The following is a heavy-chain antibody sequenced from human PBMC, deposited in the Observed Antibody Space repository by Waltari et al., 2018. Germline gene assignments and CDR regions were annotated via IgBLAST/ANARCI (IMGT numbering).Heavy chain of an antibody. CDR2: IYYSGST. CDR1: GYSISSGYY. Sequence: QVQLQESGPGLVKPSETLSLTCAVSGYSISSGYYWGWIRQPPGKGLEWIGSIYYSGSTYYNPSLKSRVTISVDTSKNQFSLKLSSVTAADTAVYYCARFDYWGQGTLVIVSS. J-gene: IGHJ4*02. CDR3: ARFDY. V-gene: IGHV4-38-2*01.